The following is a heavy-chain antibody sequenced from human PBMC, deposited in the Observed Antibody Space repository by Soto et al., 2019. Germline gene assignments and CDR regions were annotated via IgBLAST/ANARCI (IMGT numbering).Heavy chain of an antibody. Sequence: SVKVSCKASGGTFSSYAISWVRQAPGQGLEWMGGIIPIFGTANYAQKFQGRVTITADESTSTAYMELSSLRSEDTAVYYCARGAGRAVTHEEVSVYWGQGTLVTVSS. V-gene: IGHV1-69*13. D-gene: IGHD4-17*01. J-gene: IGHJ4*02. CDR3: ARGAGRAVTHEEVSVY. CDR1: GGTFSSYA. CDR2: IIPIFGTA.